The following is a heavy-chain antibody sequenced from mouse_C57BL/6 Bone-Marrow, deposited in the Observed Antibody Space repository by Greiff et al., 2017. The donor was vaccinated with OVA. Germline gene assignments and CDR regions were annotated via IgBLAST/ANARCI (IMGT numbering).Heavy chain of an antibody. CDR3: ARQNWAYAMDY. CDR2: ISSGGSYT. Sequence: EVMLVESGGDLVKPGGSLKLSCAASGFTFSSYGMSWVRQTPDKRLEWVATISSGGSYTYYPDSVKGRFTISRDNAKNTLYLQMSSLKSEDTAMYYCARQNWAYAMDYWGQGTSVTVSS. V-gene: IGHV5-6*01. J-gene: IGHJ4*01. D-gene: IGHD4-1*01. CDR1: GFTFSSYG.